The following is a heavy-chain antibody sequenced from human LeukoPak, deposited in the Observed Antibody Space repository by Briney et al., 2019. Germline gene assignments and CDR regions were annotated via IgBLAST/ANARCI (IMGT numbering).Heavy chain of an antibody. J-gene: IGHJ4*02. CDR3: TTEEDEPGILPFDY. CDR2: IKSKTDGGTT. Sequence: PGGSLRLSCAASGFTFSNAWMSWVRQAPGKGLEWVGRIKSKTDGGTTDYAAPVKGRFTISRDDSKNTLYLQMNSLKTEDTAVYYCTTEEDEPGILPFDYWGQGTLVTVSS. CDR1: GFTFSNAW. D-gene: IGHD3-10*01. V-gene: IGHV3-15*01.